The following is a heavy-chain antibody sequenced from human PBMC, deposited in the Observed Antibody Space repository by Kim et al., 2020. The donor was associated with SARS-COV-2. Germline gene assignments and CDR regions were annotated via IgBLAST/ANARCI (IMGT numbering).Heavy chain of an antibody. D-gene: IGHD3-10*01. V-gene: IGHV3-53*01. Sequence: GGSLRLSCAASGFTVSSNYMSWVRQAPGKGLEWVSVIYSGGSTYYADSVKGRFTISRDNSKNTLYLQMNSLRAEDTAVYYCARDRGPMVRGVTHYYYGMDVWGQGTTVTVSS. CDR2: IYSGGST. CDR3: ARDRGPMVRGVTHYYYGMDV. CDR1: GFTVSSNY. J-gene: IGHJ6*02.